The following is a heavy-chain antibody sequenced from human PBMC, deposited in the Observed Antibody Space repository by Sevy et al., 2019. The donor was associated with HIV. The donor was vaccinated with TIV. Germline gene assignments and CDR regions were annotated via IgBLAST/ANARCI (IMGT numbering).Heavy chain of an antibody. J-gene: IGHJ3*01. CDR2: ISGSSNYI. D-gene: IGHD3-10*01. V-gene: IGHV3-21*01. CDR3: ARPYGSGSWEAFDL. Sequence: GGSLRLSCAASGFTFSTYMMNWVRQAPGKGLEWVSSISGSSNYIYYADSVKGRFTIPRDNAKNSLFLQMNSLRVEDTAVYYCARPYGSGSWEAFDLWGQGTMVTVSS. CDR1: GFTFSTYM.